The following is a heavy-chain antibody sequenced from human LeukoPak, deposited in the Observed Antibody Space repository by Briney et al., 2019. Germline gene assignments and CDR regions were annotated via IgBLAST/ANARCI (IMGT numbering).Heavy chain of an antibody. J-gene: IGHJ4*02. CDR2: INPYSGGT. V-gene: IGHV1-2*02. CDR3: ARALRRDTTYYEGY. CDR1: GYTFTSYG. Sequence: ASVKVSCKASGYTFTSYGISWVRQAPGQGLEWMGWINPYSGGTNYAQTLQGRVTMTRDTSINTAYMELTTLRSDDTAVYYCARALRRDTTYYEGYWGQGTLVTVSS. D-gene: IGHD1-26*01.